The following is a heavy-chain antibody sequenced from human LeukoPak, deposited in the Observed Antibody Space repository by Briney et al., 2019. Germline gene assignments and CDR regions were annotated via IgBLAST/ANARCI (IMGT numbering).Heavy chain of an antibody. V-gene: IGHV1-8*02. CDR3: AREVHYGGKGSSAPQHYYYYGMDV. D-gene: IGHD4-23*01. CDR1: GYTFTGYY. Sequence: GASVKVSCKASGYTFTGYYMHWVRQAPGQGLEWMGWINPNSGNTGYAQKFQGRVTMTRNTSISTAYMELSSLRSEDTAVYYCAREVHYGGKGSSAPQHYYYYGMDVWGQGTTVTVSS. J-gene: IGHJ6*02. CDR2: INPNSGNT.